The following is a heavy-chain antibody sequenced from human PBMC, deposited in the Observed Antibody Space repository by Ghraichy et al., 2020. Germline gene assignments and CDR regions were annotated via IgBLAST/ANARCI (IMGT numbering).Heavy chain of an antibody. V-gene: IGHV3-21*01. CDR2: ISSSSSYI. J-gene: IGHJ4*02. D-gene: IGHD3-22*01. Sequence: EQEWVSSISSSSSYIYYADSVKGRFTISRDNAKNSLYLQMTSLRAEDTAVYYCASDYYYDSFDYWGQGTLVT. CDR3: ASDYYYDSFDY.